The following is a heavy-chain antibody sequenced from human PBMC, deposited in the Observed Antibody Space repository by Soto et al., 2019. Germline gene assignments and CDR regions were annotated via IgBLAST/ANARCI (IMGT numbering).Heavy chain of an antibody. CDR1: GYTFTSYA. D-gene: IGHD3-22*01. CDR3: ARGFAAYYYDSSGYSGDY. J-gene: IGHJ4*02. Sequence: ASVKVSCKASGYTFTSYAMHWVRQAPGQRLEWMGWINAGNGNTKYSQKFQGRVTITRDTSASTAYMELSSLRSEDTAVYYCARGFAAYYYDSSGYSGDYWGQGPLVTVSS. CDR2: INAGNGNT. V-gene: IGHV1-3*01.